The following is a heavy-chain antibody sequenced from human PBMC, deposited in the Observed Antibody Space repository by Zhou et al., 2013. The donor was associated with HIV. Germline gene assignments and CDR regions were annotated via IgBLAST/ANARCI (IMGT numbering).Heavy chain of an antibody. CDR3: ARDTSGWYPLNGYFDY. J-gene: IGHJ4*02. V-gene: IGHV1-2*02. CDR1: GYSFTGYF. CDR2: INPNSGGT. D-gene: IGHD6-19*01. Sequence: QVQLVQSGPEVKKPGTSVKVSCKASGYSFTGYFIQWVRQAPGRGLEWMGWINPNSGGTNYAQKFQVRVIMTRDTSNSTAYMELSSLRSDDTAVYYCARDTSGWYPLNGYFDYWGQGTLVTVSS.